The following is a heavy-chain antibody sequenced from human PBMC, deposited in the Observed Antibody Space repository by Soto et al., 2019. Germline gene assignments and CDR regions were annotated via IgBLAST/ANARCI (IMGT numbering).Heavy chain of an antibody. CDR2: IIPIFGTA. Sequence: QVQLVQSGAEVKKPGSSVKVSCKASGGTFSSYAISWVRQAPRQGLEWMGGIIPIFGTANYAQKFQGRVTITADKSTSTAYMELSSLRSEDTAVYYWARAGTAMVNYYYYGMDVWDQGTTVTVSS. D-gene: IGHD5-18*01. V-gene: IGHV1-69*06. CDR3: ARAGTAMVNYYYYGMDV. J-gene: IGHJ6*02. CDR1: GGTFSSYA.